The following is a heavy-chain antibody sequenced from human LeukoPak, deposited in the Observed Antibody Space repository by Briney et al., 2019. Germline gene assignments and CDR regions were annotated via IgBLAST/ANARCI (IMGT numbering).Heavy chain of an antibody. J-gene: IGHJ3*02. CDR1: GYTFTSYD. D-gene: IGHD2-21*01. V-gene: IGHV1-8*03. CDR2: MNPNSGNT. CDR3: ASSRTNYYGGDCPYDAFDI. Sequence: GASVKVSCKASGYTFTSYDINWVRQATGQGLEWMGWMNPNSGNTGYAQKFQGRVTITRNTSISTAYMELSSLRSEDTAVYYCASSRTNYYGGDCPYDAFDIWGRGTMVTVSS.